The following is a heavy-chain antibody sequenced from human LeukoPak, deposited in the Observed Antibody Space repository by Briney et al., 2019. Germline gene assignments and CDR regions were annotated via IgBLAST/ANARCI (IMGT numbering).Heavy chain of an antibody. J-gene: IGHJ6*02. Sequence: GGSLRLSCAASGFTFSNYWMTWVRQAPGKGLEWVANIKQDGSEKYYVDSVEGRFTISRDNAKNSLYLRMNSLRAEDTAVYYCTRDSGCLDVWGQGTTVTVSS. V-gene: IGHV3-7*01. D-gene: IGHD6-25*01. CDR2: IKQDGSEK. CDR3: TRDSGCLDV. CDR1: GFTFSNYW.